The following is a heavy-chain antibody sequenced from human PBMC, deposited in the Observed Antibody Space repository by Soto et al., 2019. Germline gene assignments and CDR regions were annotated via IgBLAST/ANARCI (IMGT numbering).Heavy chain of an antibody. CDR2: IIPIFGTA. J-gene: IGHJ6*04. D-gene: IGHD2-2*01. CDR1: GCTFSSYS. CDR3: ARNFVVVPAAVDYGMAV. Sequence: SVKVSCKASGCTFSSYSISWVRQAPGQGLEWMGGIIPIFGTANYAQTFQGRVTITADESTSTAYMELSSLRSEDTAVYYCARNFVVVPAAVDYGMAVWGKGTTAT. V-gene: IGHV1-69*13.